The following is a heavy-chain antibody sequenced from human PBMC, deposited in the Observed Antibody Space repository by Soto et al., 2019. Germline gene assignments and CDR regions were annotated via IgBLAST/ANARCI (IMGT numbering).Heavy chain of an antibody. J-gene: IGHJ6*02. Sequence: PGGSLRLSCAASGFTFSSYAMHWVRQAPGKGLEWVAVISYDGSNKYYADSVKGRFTISRDNSKNTLYLQMNSLRAEDTAVYYCARGWGGGNSVPSGMDVWGQGTTVTVSS. V-gene: IGHV3-30-3*01. CDR3: ARGWGGGNSVPSGMDV. CDR1: GFTFSSYA. D-gene: IGHD2-21*02. CDR2: ISYDGSNK.